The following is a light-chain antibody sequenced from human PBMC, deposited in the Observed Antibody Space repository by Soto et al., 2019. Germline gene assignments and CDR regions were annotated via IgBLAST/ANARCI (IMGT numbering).Light chain of an antibody. CDR3: SSYAGSNNYV. V-gene: IGLV2-8*01. CDR1: SSDVGAYNY. CDR2: EVS. J-gene: IGLJ1*01. Sequence: QSALTQPPSASGSPGQSVTISCTGTSSDVGAYNYVSWYQLHAGKAPKLIVYEVSKRPLDVPDRFSASKSGNTASLTVSGLQTEDEADYYCSSYAGSNNYVFGIGTKLTVL.